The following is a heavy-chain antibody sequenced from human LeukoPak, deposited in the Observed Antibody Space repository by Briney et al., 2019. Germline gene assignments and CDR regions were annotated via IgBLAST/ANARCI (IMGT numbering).Heavy chain of an antibody. CDR2: INPNSGGT. Sequence: ASVKVSCKASGYTFTGYHIHWARQAPGQGPEWMAWINPNSGGTKYAQKFQGRVTMTRDTSISTAYMELSRLRSDDTAVYYCARELAVAGTVGLYYMDVWGKGTTVTVSS. J-gene: IGHJ6*03. CDR3: ARELAVAGTVGLYYMDV. V-gene: IGHV1-2*02. CDR1: GYTFTGYH. D-gene: IGHD6-19*01.